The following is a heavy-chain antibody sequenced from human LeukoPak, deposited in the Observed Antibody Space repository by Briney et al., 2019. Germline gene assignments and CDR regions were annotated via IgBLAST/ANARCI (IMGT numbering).Heavy chain of an antibody. CDR1: GYTFIGNY. D-gene: IGHD3-10*01. CDR2: INPNSGDT. V-gene: IGHV1-2*02. CDR3: ARDYYYGSGSYYNVGMGPAFDI. Sequence: ASVKVACKASGYTFIGNYMHWVRQAPGQGLEWMGWINPNSGDTNFAQKFQGRVTMTRDTSLSTAYMELSRLKSDDTAVYYCARDYYYGSGSYYNVGMGPAFDIWGQGTMVTVSS. J-gene: IGHJ3*02.